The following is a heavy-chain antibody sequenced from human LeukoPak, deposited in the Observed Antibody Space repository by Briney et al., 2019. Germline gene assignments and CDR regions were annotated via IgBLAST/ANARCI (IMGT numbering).Heavy chain of an antibody. J-gene: IGHJ6*03. V-gene: IGHV4-39*07. CDR1: GGSISSSSYY. Sequence: SETLSLTCTVSGGSISSSSYYWGWIRQPPGKGLEWIGSIYYSGSTYYNPSLKSRVTISVDTSKNQFSLKLSSVTAADTAVYYCARVGGYSSSWTGVYYYYYMDVWGKGTTVTVSS. CDR2: IYYSGST. D-gene: IGHD6-13*01. CDR3: ARVGGYSSSWTGVYYYYYMDV.